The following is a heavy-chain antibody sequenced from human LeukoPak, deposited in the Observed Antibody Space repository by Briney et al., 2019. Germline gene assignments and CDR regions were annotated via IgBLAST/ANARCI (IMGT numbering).Heavy chain of an antibody. D-gene: IGHD6-13*01. CDR2: IYYSGST. J-gene: IGHJ5*02. CDR3: ARDSSSWTNWFDP. CDR1: GGSISSYY. Sequence: SETLSLTCTVSGGSISSYYWSWIRQPPGKGLEWIGYIYYSGSTNYNPSLKSRVTISVDTSKNQFSLKLSSVTAADTAVYYGARDSSSWTNWFDPWGQGTLVTVSS. V-gene: IGHV4-59*01.